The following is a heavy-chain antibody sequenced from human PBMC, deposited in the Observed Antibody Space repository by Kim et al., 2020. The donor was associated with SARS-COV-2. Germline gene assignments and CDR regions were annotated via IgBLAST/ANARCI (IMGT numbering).Heavy chain of an antibody. Sequence: SVKVSCKASGCIFSGYTFNWVRQAPGQGLEWMGRVIPALGLTNYAQKFQGRVTITADKSTSTAYLEVTTLTFADTAVYYCATRHTKSWSGYGDYWGQGTLVTVSS. CDR3: ATRHTKSWSGYGDY. D-gene: IGHD5-18*01. V-gene: IGHV1-69*02. CDR1: GCIFSGYT. J-gene: IGHJ4*02. CDR2: VIPALGLT.